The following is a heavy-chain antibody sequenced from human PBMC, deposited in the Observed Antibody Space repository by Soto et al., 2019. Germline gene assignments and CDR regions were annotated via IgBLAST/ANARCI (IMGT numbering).Heavy chain of an antibody. V-gene: IGHV1-69*02. CDR2: IIPILGIA. J-gene: IGHJ3*02. D-gene: IGHD6-19*01. CDR1: GGTFSSYT. CDR3: AVLAVAAQRYAFDI. Sequence: QVQLVQSGAEVKKPGSSVKVSCKASGGTFSSYTISWVRQAPGQGREWMGRIIPILGIANYAQKFQGRVTITADKSTSTAYVELSSLRSEDTAVYYCAVLAVAAQRYAFDIWGQGTMVTVSS.